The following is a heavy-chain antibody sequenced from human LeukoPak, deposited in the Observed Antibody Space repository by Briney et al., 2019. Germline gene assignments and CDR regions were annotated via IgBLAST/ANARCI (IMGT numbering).Heavy chain of an antibody. Sequence: PGGSLRLSCVGSGFIFGDYYMNWIRQAPGKGLEWIGEINHSGSTNYNPSLKSRVTISVDTSKNQFSLKLSSVTAADTAVYYCARGGVFPVLWFGELLKFDYWGQGTLVTVSS. CDR2: INHSGST. CDR3: ARGGVFPVLWFGELLKFDY. CDR1: GFIFGDYY. J-gene: IGHJ4*02. V-gene: IGHV4-34*01. D-gene: IGHD3-10*01.